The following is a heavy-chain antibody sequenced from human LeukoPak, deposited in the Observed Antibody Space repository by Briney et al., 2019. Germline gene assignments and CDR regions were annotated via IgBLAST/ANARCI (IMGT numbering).Heavy chain of an antibody. J-gene: IGHJ4*02. CDR2: ISAYNGNT. CDR1: GYTFTSYG. Sequence: ASVKVSCKASGYTFTSYGISWVRQAPGQGLEWMGWISAYNGNTNYAQKLQGRVTMTTDTSTSTAYMELRSLRSDDTAVYYCARDFVITMVQGGQVGFDYWGQGTLVTVSS. CDR3: ARDFVITMVQGGQVGFDY. V-gene: IGHV1-18*01. D-gene: IGHD3-10*01.